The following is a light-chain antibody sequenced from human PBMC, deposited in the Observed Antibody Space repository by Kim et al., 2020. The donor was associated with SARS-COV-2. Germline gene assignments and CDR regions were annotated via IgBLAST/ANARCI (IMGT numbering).Light chain of an antibody. Sequence: QSALTQPRSVSGSPGQSVTISCTGTSSDVGGYNYVSWYQQHPGKAPKFMIYDVSKRPSGVPDRFSGSNSGNTASLTISGLQAEDEADYYCCSYAGSYTRVFGGGTKLTVL. V-gene: IGLV2-11*01. CDR2: DVS. CDR3: CSYAGSYTRV. CDR1: SSDVGGYNY. J-gene: IGLJ3*02.